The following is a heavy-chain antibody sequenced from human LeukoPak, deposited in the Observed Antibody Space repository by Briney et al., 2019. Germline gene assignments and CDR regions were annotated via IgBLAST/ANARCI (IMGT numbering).Heavy chain of an antibody. Sequence: GGSLRLSCAASGFTFSSYEMNWVRQAPGKGLEWVSYISSSGSTIYYADSVKGRFTISRDNAKNSLYLQMNSLRAEDTAVYYCARGYGSGSINLNRNWFDPWGQGTLVTVSS. D-gene: IGHD3-10*01. V-gene: IGHV3-48*03. J-gene: IGHJ5*02. CDR2: ISSSGSTI. CDR3: ARGYGSGSINLNRNWFDP. CDR1: GFTFSSYE.